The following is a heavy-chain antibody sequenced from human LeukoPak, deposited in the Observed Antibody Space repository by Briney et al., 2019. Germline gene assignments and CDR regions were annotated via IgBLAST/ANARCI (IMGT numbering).Heavy chain of an antibody. CDR2: IYHSGST. CDR3: ARGGSRDYGSGSYPGYHDY. J-gene: IGHJ4*02. CDR1: SESSGGDD. V-gene: IGHV4-38-2*01. D-gene: IGHD3-10*01. Sequence: SETLSLTCAMHSESSGGDDWTWIRQPPGKGLEWIGSIYHSGSTYYNPSLKSRVTISVDTSKNQFSLKLSSVTAADTAVYYCARGGSRDYGSGSYPGYHDYWGQGTLVTVSS.